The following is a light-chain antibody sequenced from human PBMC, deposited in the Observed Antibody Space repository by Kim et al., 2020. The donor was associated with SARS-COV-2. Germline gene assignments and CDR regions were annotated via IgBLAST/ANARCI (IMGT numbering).Light chain of an antibody. CDR1: QDIRND. CDR2: GAS. Sequence: DIQMTQSPSSLSASVGDRVTITCRASQDIRNDLGWYQQNPGRAPKRLIYGASSLQSGVPSRFSGSGSGTEFTLTISSVQPEDFATYFCLQYSTYPSTFGQGTRLEIK. J-gene: IGKJ5*01. CDR3: LQYSTYPST. V-gene: IGKV1-17*01.